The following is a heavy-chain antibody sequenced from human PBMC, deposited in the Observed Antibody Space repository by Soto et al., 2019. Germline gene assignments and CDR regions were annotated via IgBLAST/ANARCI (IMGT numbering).Heavy chain of an antibody. CDR2: IAYDGNEK. CDR3: GKDVGDYVPYYYGVDV. V-gene: IGHV3-30*18. Sequence: QVQLVESGGGVVQPGTSLRLSCAASGFTFKTHAMHWVRQAPGKGLEWMAVIAYDGNEKFYADSVKGRFTISRDNYKNALYLQRNTPRNEDTAVYYCGKDVGDYVPYYYGVDVWGQGTTVTVSS. D-gene: IGHD1-26*01. CDR1: GFTFKTHA. J-gene: IGHJ6*02.